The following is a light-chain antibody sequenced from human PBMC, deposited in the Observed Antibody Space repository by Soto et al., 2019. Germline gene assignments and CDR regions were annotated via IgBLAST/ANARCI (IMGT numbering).Light chain of an antibody. J-gene: IGLJ1*01. CDR3: SSYTSSSTLYV. CDR1: SSDVGGYNY. Sequence: QSALTQPASVSGSHGHSITISCTGTSSDVGGYNYVSWYQQHPGKAPKLMIYDVSNRPSGVSNRFSGSKSGNTASLTISGLQAEDEADYYCSSYTSSSTLYVFGTGTKVTVL. V-gene: IGLV2-14*01. CDR2: DVS.